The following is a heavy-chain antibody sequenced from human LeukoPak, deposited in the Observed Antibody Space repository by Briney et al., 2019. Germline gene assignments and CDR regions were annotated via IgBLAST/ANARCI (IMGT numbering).Heavy chain of an antibody. Sequence: GGSLRLSCAASGFTFSSYGMHWVRQAPGKGLEWVAVISYDGSNKYYADSVKGRFTISRDNSKNTLYLQMNSLRAEDTAVYYCAKQRDYSSSLDYYFDYWGQGTLVTVSS. CDR2: ISYDGSNK. V-gene: IGHV3-30*18. J-gene: IGHJ4*02. D-gene: IGHD6-13*01. CDR1: GFTFSSYG. CDR3: AKQRDYSSSLDYYFDY.